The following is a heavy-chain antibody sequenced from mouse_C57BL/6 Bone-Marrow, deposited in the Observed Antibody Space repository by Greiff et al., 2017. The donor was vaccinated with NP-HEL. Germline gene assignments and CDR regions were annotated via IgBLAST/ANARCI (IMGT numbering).Heavy chain of an antibody. V-gene: IGHV1-52*01. J-gene: IGHJ3*01. D-gene: IGHD6-1*01. Sequence: LLPPFSSVPLSCPSSCFPFPSSCLLLLLPCPFPGLSLICNIYPSDSETHYNQKFKDKATLTVDKASSTAYMQLSSLTSEDSAVYYCARPSNSAWFAYWGQGTLVTVSA. CDR1: CFPFPSSC. CDR2: IYPSDSET. CDR3: ARPSNSAWFAY.